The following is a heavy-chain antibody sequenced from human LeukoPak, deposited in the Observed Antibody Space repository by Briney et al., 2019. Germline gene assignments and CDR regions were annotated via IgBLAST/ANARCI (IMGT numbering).Heavy chain of an antibody. CDR1: GWSFSGYL. CDR3: ARGRGYYHYYYMDV. J-gene: IGHJ6*03. D-gene: IGHD3-3*01. Sequence: SETLSLTFAVYGWSFSGYLWGWIRQPPGKGLGLIGEINHSGSTNYNPSLKSRVTISVDTSKNQFSLKLSSVTAADTAVYYCARGRGYYHYYYMDVWGKGTTVTVSS. CDR2: INHSGST. V-gene: IGHV4-34*01.